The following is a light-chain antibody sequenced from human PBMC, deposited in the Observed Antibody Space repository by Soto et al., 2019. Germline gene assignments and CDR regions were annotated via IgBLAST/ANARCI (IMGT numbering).Light chain of an antibody. V-gene: IGKV4-1*01. CDR2: WAS. CDR1: QSVFYSSTNKNF. J-gene: IGKJ1*01. Sequence: DIVMTQSPDSLAVSLGERATINCKSSQSVFYSSTNKNFLAWYQQKPGQPPKLLISWASTRGSGVPDRFSGSGSGTDFTLTISSLQATDVAVYYCQQYSTSPWTFGQGTKVEIK. CDR3: QQYSTSPWT.